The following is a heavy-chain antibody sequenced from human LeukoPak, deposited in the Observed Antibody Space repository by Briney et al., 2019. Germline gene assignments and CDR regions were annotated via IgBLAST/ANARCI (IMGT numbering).Heavy chain of an antibody. J-gene: IGHJ6*04. CDR3: ARYSEHYYYYVRDV. CDR2: INHSGST. CDR1: GGSFSGYY. D-gene: IGHD2-15*01. V-gene: IGHV4-34*01. Sequence: SETLSLTCAVYGGSFSGYYWSWIRQPPGKGLEWIGEINHSGSTNYNPSLKSRVTISVDTSKNQFSLKLSSVTAADTAVYYCARYSEHYYYYVRDVWGKGTTVTVSS.